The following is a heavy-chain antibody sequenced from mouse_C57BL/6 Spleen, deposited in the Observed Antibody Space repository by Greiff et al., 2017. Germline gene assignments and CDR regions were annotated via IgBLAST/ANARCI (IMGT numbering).Heavy chain of an antibody. D-gene: IGHD1-1*01. V-gene: IGHV5-17*01. CDR1: GFTFSDYG. CDR2: ISSGSSTI. J-gene: IGHJ2*01. Sequence: DVQLVESGGGLVKPGGSLKLSCAASGFTFSDYGMHWVRQAPEKGLEWVAYISSGSSTIYYADTVKGRFTISRDNAKNTLFLQMTSLRSEDTAMYYCARRLYYGSSYGFDYWGQGTTLTVSS. CDR3: ARRLYYGSSYGFDY.